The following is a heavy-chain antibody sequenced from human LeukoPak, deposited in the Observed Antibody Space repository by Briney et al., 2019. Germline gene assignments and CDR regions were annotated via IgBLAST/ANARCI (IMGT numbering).Heavy chain of an antibody. CDR2: IYYSGST. J-gene: IGHJ6*03. Sequence: SETLSLTCTVSGGSISSYYWSWIRQPPGKGLEWIGYIYYSGSTNYNPSLKSRVTISVDTSKNQFSLKLSSVTAADTAVYYCASYGSGSYSPHYYMDVWGKGTTVTVSS. V-gene: IGHV4-59*01. CDR1: GGSISSYY. CDR3: ASYGSGSYSPHYYMDV. D-gene: IGHD3-10*01.